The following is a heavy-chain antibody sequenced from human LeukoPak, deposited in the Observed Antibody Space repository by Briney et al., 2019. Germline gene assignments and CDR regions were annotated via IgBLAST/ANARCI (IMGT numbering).Heavy chain of an antibody. CDR3: ARASGSVIYYNSCDS. Sequence: SETLSLTCTVSGASLSSGSDYWTWIRQPAGEGLEWIGQIYSSGSTNYSPSLTSRVTISADTSKNQFFLKINSVTAADTAVYYSARASGSVIYYNSCDSWGQGILVAVSS. CDR1: GASLSSGSDY. J-gene: IGHJ5*01. D-gene: IGHD3-10*01. V-gene: IGHV4-61*09. CDR2: IYSSGST.